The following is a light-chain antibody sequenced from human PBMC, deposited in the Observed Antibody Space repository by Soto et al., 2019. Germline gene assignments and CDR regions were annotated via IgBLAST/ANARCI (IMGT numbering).Light chain of an antibody. J-gene: IGKJ2*01. CDR2: AAS. V-gene: IGKV1-39*01. CDR3: QNIYNIPRA. Sequence: DIQMTQSPSSLSASVGDSVTFTCRASQSIATFLNWYQQKPGKGPTLLIYAASSLQSGVPSRFSGIGSGTAFTLTITSRQPEDFGTTNGQNIYNIPRAFGQGPSWRSN. CDR1: QSIATF.